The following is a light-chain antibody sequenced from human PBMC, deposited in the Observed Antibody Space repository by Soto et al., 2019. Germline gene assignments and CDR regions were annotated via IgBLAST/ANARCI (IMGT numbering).Light chain of an antibody. CDR1: QKISSTV. J-gene: IGKJ1*01. CDR3: QQYNNWPRT. CDR2: GAS. Sequence: EIVLKQSPGILSVSPGERASLSCRASQKISSTVLAWYQQKPGQAPRLIMYGASSRTTGIPDRFSGSVSGTDGTITISRLEKEDGAVYYCQQYNNWPRTFGQGTKVDI. V-gene: IGKV3-20*01.